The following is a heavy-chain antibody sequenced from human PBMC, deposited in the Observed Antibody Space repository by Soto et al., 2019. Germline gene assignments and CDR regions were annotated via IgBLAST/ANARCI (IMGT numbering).Heavy chain of an antibody. CDR3: ARGITGTPYYYYGMDV. CDR1: GYTFTSYG. J-gene: IGHJ6*02. Sequence: QVQLVQSGAEVKKPGASVKVSCKASGYTFTSYGISWVRQAPGQGLEWMGWISAYNGNTNYAQKLQGRVTMTTDTSTSTADMELRSLRSDDTAVYYCARGITGTPYYYYGMDVWGQGTTVTVSS. D-gene: IGHD1-7*01. CDR2: ISAYNGNT. V-gene: IGHV1-18*01.